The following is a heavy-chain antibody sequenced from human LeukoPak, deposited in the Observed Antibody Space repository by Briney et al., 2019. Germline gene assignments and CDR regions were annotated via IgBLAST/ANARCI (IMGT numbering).Heavy chain of an antibody. CDR2: IVVGSGNT. J-gene: IGHJ4*02. Sequence: GASVKVSCKASGFTFTSSAMQWVRQARGQRREWRGWIVVGSGNTNYAQKFQERVTITRDMSTSTAYMELSSLRSEDTAVYYCAADPYGGKVFDYWGQGTLVTVSS. CDR1: GFTFTSSA. D-gene: IGHD4-23*01. V-gene: IGHV1-58*02. CDR3: AADPYGGKVFDY.